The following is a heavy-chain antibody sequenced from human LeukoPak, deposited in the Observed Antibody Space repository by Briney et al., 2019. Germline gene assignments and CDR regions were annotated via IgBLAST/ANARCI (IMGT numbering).Heavy chain of an antibody. V-gene: IGHV5-51*01. CDR2: IYPGDSDI. J-gene: IGHJ5*02. Sequence: GESLKTSCKGSGYSFTSYWMGWVRRMPGKGLEWMGIIYPGDSDIRYSPSFQGQVTISADKSISTAYLQWSSLKPSDTAMYYCARVKGSAPVRRLDPWGQGTPVTVSS. D-gene: IGHD3-10*01. CDR3: ARVKGSAPVRRLDP. CDR1: GYSFTSYW.